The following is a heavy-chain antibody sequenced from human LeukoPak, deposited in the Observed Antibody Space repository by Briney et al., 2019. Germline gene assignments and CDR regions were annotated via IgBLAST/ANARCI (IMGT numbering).Heavy chain of an antibody. CDR2: INHSGST. J-gene: IGHJ6*02. CDR3: ARWGKVTLRDGYPRYYYGMDV. V-gene: IGHV4-34*01. D-gene: IGHD5-24*01. Sequence: SETLSLTCAVYGGSFSGYYWSWIRQPPGKGLEWIGEINHSGSTNYNPSLKSRVTISVDTSKNQFSLKLSSVTAADTAVYYCARWGKVTLRDGYPRYYYGMDVWGQGTTVTVSS. CDR1: GGSFSGYY.